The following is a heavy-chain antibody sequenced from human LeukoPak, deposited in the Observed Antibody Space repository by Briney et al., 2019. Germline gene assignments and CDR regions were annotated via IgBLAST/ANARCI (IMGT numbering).Heavy chain of an antibody. D-gene: IGHD6-19*01. CDR3: AKDRRITMAGTVDYFDY. V-gene: IGHV3-23*01. Sequence: GGSLRLSCAASGFTFNNYAMSWVRQAPGKGLEWVSSISGSGGNTYYADSAKGRFTISRDNSKNTLYLQMNSLRAADTAVYYCAKDRRITMAGTVDYFDYWGQGTLVTVSS. J-gene: IGHJ4*02. CDR1: GFTFNNYA. CDR2: ISGSGGNT.